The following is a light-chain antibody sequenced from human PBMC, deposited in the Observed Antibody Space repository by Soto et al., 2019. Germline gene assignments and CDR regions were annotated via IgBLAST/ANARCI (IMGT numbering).Light chain of an antibody. CDR1: QGISSY. Sequence: DIQMTQSPSTLSGSVGDRVTITCRASQGISSYLAWYQQKPGKAPKLLIYAASTLQSGVPSRFSGRGSGTEFTLTISSLQPEDFATYYCQQLNSYPITFGQGTRLEIK. V-gene: IGKV1-9*01. J-gene: IGKJ5*01. CDR3: QQLNSYPIT. CDR2: AAS.